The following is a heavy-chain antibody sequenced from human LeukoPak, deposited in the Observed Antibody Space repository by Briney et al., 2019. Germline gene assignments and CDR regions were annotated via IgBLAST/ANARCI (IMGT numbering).Heavy chain of an antibody. Sequence: GASVKVSCKASGYTFTSYYTHWVRQAPGQGLEWMGIIKPSGGSTLYAQKFQGRVIVTSDMSTSTVYVELSSLRSEDTAVYYCAREVPENFNFDYWGQGTLVTVSS. J-gene: IGHJ4*02. CDR2: IKPSGGST. D-gene: IGHD2/OR15-2a*01. CDR3: AREVPENFNFDY. CDR1: GYTFTSYY. V-gene: IGHV1-46*01.